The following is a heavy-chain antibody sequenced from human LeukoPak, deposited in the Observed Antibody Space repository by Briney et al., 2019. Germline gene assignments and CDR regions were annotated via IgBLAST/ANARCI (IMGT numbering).Heavy chain of an antibody. V-gene: IGHV4-34*01. Sequence: PSDTLSLTCAVYGGSFSGYYWTWIRQPLGKTLEWIGEINHSGSSNYNPSLMSRVTMSVDTSKNQISLRLSSVTAADTAVYYCARETSPYSKRGWYFDLWGRGTPVTVSS. J-gene: IGHJ2*01. CDR1: GGSFSGYY. D-gene: IGHD5-12*01. CDR3: ARETSPYSKRGWYFDL. CDR2: INHSGSS.